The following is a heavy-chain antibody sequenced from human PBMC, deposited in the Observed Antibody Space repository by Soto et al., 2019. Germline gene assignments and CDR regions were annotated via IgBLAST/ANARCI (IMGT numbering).Heavy chain of an antibody. CDR3: ARSLIFGVVIEPEYGMDV. CDR2: IWYDGSNK. D-gene: IGHD3-3*01. Sequence: GGSLRLSCAASGFTFSSYGMHWVRQAPGKGLEWVAVIWYDGSNKYYADSVKGRFTISRDNSKNTLYLQMNSLRAEDTAVYYCARSLIFGVVIEPEYGMDVWGQGTTVTVSS. V-gene: IGHV3-33*01. J-gene: IGHJ6*02. CDR1: GFTFSSYG.